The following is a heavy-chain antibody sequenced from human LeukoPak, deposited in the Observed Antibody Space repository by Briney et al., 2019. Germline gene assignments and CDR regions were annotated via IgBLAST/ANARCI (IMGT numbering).Heavy chain of an antibody. Sequence: GGSLGLSCAASGFTFSSFTMNWVRQAPGKGLEWVSSISSGSDYIYYADSVKGRFTISRDNAKNSLYLQMNSLRAEDTAVYYCARDSYNWNDGGADYWGQGTLVTVSS. D-gene: IGHD1-20*01. CDR2: ISSGSDYI. CDR3: ARDSYNWNDGGADY. V-gene: IGHV3-21*01. CDR1: GFTFSSFT. J-gene: IGHJ4*02.